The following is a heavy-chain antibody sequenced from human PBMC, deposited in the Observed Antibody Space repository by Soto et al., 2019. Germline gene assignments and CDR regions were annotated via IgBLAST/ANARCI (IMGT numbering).Heavy chain of an antibody. D-gene: IGHD3-22*01. Sequence: GGSLRLSCAASGFTFSSYGMYWVRQAPGKGLEWVAVISYDGSNKYYADSVKGRFTISRDNSKNTLYLQMNSLRAEDTAVYYCAKGLYYDSSGYYDGDAFDIWGQGTMVTVSS. V-gene: IGHV3-30*18. CDR1: GFTFSSYG. CDR2: ISYDGSNK. CDR3: AKGLYYDSSGYYDGDAFDI. J-gene: IGHJ3*02.